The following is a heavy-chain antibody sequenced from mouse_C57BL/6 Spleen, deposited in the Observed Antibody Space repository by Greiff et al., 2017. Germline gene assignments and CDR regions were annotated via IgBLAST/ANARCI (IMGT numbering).Heavy chain of an antibody. J-gene: IGHJ3*01. D-gene: IGHD3-2*02. Sequence: VQLQQSGPELVKPGASEKISCKASGYSFTGYYLNWVKQSPEKSLEWIGEINPSTGGTTYNQKFKAKATLTVDKSSSTAYMQLKSLTSEDSAVYYCARGGIDSSGPWFAYWGQGTLVTVSA. CDR3: ARGGIDSSGPWFAY. V-gene: IGHV1-42*01. CDR2: INPSTGGT. CDR1: GYSFTGYY.